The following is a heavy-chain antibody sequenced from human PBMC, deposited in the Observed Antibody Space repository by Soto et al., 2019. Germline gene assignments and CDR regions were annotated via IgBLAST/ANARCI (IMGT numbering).Heavy chain of an antibody. CDR2: ISGSGGST. D-gene: IGHD6-19*01. Sequence: GGSLRLSCAASGFTFSSYAMSWVRQAPGKGLEWVSAISGSGGSTYYADSVKGRFTISRDNSKNTLYLQMNSLRAEDTAVYYWAKFIAGAGTFAYWGQETLVTVSS. CDR3: AKFIAGAGTFAY. V-gene: IGHV3-23*01. CDR1: GFTFSSYA. J-gene: IGHJ4*02.